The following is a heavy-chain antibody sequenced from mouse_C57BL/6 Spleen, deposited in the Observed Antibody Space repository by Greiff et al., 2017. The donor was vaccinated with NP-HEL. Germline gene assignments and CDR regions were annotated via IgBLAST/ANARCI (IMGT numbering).Heavy chain of an antibody. CDR2: IRSKSSNYAT. Sequence: EVQLVESGGGLVQPKGSLKLSCAASGFTFNTYAMHWVRQAPGKGLEWVARIRSKSSNYATYYADSVKDRFTISRDDSQSMLYLQMNNLKTEDTAMYYCVREESTMVTYWYFDVWGTGTTVTVSS. J-gene: IGHJ1*03. CDR1: GFTFNTYA. V-gene: IGHV10-3*01. D-gene: IGHD2-2*01. CDR3: VREESTMVTYWYFDV.